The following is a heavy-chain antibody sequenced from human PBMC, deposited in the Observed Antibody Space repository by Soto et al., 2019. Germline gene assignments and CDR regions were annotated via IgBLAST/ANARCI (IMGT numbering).Heavy chain of an antibody. V-gene: IGHV3-23*01. Sequence: PGGSLRLSCAASGFTFSSYAMTWVRQAPGKGLDWGSITSGGGGNTYHADSVKGRFTISRDNSKNTLYLQMNSLRVEDTAVYYCAKGALTTNYIFDYWGQGTLVTVSS. CDR2: TSGGGGNT. J-gene: IGHJ4*02. CDR3: AKGALTTNYIFDY. CDR1: GFTFSSYA. D-gene: IGHD4-4*01.